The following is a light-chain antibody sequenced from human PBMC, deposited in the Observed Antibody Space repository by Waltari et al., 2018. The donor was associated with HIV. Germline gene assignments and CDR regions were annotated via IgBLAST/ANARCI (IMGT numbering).Light chain of an antibody. CDR2: EVT. V-gene: IGLV2-14*01. CDR3: SSFTASGTQV. J-gene: IGLJ3*02. Sequence: QSALAQPASVSGSPGQSITISCTGTSSDVCSYNYVSWYQHHPGKAPKLMIYEVTSRPSGVSNRFSGSKSGNTASLTISGLQAEDEADYYCSSFTASGTQVFGGGTKLTVL. CDR1: SSDVCSYNY.